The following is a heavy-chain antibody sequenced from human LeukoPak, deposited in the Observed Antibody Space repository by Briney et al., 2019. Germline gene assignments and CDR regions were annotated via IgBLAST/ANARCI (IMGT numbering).Heavy chain of an antibody. CDR3: ARVRYFDEPDDY. Sequence: GGSLRLACAAAGFTFSSYSMNWVRQAPGKGLEWVSYISSSSDNIYYTGSVKGRFTSSRDNAKNSLYLQMNSLRDEDTAVNYCARVRYFDEPDDYWGQGTLVTVSS. CDR1: GFTFSSYS. J-gene: IGHJ4*02. D-gene: IGHD3-9*01. CDR2: ISSSSDNI. V-gene: IGHV3-48*02.